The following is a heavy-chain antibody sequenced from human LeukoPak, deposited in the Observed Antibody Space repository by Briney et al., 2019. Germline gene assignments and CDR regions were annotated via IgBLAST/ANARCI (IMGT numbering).Heavy chain of an antibody. CDR3: ARGPYRWSGYFSHFFDY. Sequence: GGSLRLSCAASGFTFSSYAMHWVRQAPGKGLEYVSAISSNGGSTYYANSVKGRFTISRDNSKNTLYLQMGSLRAEDMAVYYCARGPYRWSGYFSHFFDYWGQGTLVTVSS. CDR1: GFTFSSYA. CDR2: ISSNGGST. D-gene: IGHD3-3*01. V-gene: IGHV3-64*01. J-gene: IGHJ4*02.